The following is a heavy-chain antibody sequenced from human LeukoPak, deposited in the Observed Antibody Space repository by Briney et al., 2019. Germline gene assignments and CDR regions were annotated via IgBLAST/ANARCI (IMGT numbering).Heavy chain of an antibody. D-gene: IGHD5-12*01. CDR1: GGSISSGGYY. CDR2: IYHSGST. CDR3: ARGSEGWLRFPTDY. J-gene: IGHJ4*02. V-gene: IGHV4-30-2*01. Sequence: SETLSLTCTVSGGSISSGGYYWSWIRQPPGKGLEWIGYIYHSGSTNYNPSLKSRVTISVDTSKNQFSLKLSSVTAADTAVYYCARGSEGWLRFPTDYWGQGTLVTVSS.